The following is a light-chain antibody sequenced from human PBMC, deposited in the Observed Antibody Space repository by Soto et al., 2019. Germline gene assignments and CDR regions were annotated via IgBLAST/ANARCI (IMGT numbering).Light chain of an antibody. V-gene: IGKV3-20*01. CDR1: QSVSSTF. CDR3: QEYGSSRT. Sequence: EVVLTQSPGTLSLSPGERATLSCRASQSVSSTFLAWYQQKPGQAPRLLIYGASTRDTGIPDKFSGSGSGTDFTLTISRLEPDDFAVYYCQEYGSSRTFGQGTKVEIK. CDR2: GAS. J-gene: IGKJ1*01.